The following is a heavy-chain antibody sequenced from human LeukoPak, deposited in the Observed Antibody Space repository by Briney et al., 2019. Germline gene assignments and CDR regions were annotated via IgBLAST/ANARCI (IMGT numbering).Heavy chain of an antibody. J-gene: IGHJ5*02. CDR3: ARHPIVGASQSWFDP. Sequence: ESLKISCKGSGYTFTSYWIAWVRQMPGKGLEWMGIIHPGDSDTRYSPSFQGQVIISADKSISTAYLQWSSLKASDTAMYYCARHPIVGASQSWFDPWGQGTLVTVSS. CDR2: IHPGDSDT. D-gene: IGHD1-26*01. V-gene: IGHV5-51*01. CDR1: GYTFTSYW.